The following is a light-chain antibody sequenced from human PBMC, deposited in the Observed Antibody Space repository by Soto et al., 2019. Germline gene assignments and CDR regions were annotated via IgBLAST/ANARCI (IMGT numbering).Light chain of an antibody. CDR3: QQSSRTPLT. CDR1: QSIYNY. V-gene: IGKV1-39*01. CDR2: AAS. J-gene: IGKJ4*01. Sequence: DIQMTQSPSSLSASVGDRVTITCRASQSIYNYLHWYQQKPGKAPKLLIYAASSLHSGVPSRFSGSGSGTDFTLTSSSLQPEDFATYRCQQSSRTPLTFCGGTKVAIK.